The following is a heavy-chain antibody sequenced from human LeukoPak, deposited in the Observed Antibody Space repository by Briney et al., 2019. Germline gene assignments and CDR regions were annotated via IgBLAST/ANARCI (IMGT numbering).Heavy chain of an antibody. CDR2: INPSGGST. CDR1: GYTFTSYY. V-gene: IGHV1-46*01. J-gene: IGHJ3*02. Sequence: GASVKVSCKASGYTFTSYYMHWVRQAPGQGLEWMGIINPSGGSTSYAQKFQGRVTMTRDTSTSTVYMELSSLRSEDTAVYYCARVAREMIVVAPGIAFDIWGQGTMVTVSS. D-gene: IGHD3-22*01. CDR3: ARVAREMIVVAPGIAFDI.